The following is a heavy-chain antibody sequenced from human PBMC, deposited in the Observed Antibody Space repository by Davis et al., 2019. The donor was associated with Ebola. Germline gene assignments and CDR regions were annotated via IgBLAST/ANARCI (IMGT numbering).Heavy chain of an antibody. Sequence: GESLKISCVDSGFSFDTHWMNWVRQAPGKGLEWVANIKQDGSEKNYVDSVRGRFIISRDNAKNSLYLQMNSLRAEDTAVYYCARDVLGLYGMDLWGQGTTVTVS. CDR3: ARDVLGLYGMDL. CDR1: GFSFDTHW. V-gene: IGHV3-7*03. CDR2: IKQDGSEK. J-gene: IGHJ6*02. D-gene: IGHD6-19*01.